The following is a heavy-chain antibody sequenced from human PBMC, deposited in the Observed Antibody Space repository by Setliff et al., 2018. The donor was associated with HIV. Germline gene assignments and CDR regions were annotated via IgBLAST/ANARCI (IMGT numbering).Heavy chain of an antibody. J-gene: IGHJ4*02. V-gene: IGHV3-7*01. Sequence: GGSLKLSCAASGFTFSDYYMSWIRQAPGKGLEWVANIKADGSEKHHVASVKGRFTISRDNAKNSVYLQMNSLRVEDTAIYYCAREFVPSGFFDFWGQGALVTVSS. CDR1: GFTFSDYY. CDR2: IKADGSEK. D-gene: IGHD3-10*02. CDR3: AREFVPSGFFDF.